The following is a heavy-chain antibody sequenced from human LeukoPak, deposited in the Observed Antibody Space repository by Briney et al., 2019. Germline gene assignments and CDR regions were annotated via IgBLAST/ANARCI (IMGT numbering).Heavy chain of an antibody. V-gene: IGHV4-59*01. CDR1: GGSISSYY. CDR3: ARAHNDFWSGTYYYYMDV. CDR2: IYYSGST. J-gene: IGHJ6*03. Sequence: SETLSLTCTVSGGSISSYYWSWIRQPPGKGLEWIGYIYYSGSTNYNPSLKSRVTISVDTSKNQFSLKLSSVTAADTAVYYCARAHNDFWSGTYYYYMDVWGKGTTVTVSS. D-gene: IGHD3-3*01.